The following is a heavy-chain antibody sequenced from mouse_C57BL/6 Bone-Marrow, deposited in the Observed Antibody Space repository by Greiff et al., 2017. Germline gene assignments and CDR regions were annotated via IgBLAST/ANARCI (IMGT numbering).Heavy chain of an antibody. CDR2: IDTENGDT. D-gene: IGHD1-1*01. CDR1: GFNIKDDY. Sequence: VQLQQSGAELVRPGASVKLSCTASGFNIKDDYMHWVQQRPEQGLEWIGWIDTENGDTEYASKFQGKATITADTSSNTAYLQLSSLTAEDTAVYYCTTFNYNGNPAWMAYWGQGTLVTVSA. J-gene: IGHJ3*01. V-gene: IGHV14-4*01. CDR3: TTFNYNGNPAWMAY.